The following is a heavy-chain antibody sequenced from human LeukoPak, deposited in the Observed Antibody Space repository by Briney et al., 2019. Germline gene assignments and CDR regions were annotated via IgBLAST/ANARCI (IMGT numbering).Heavy chain of an antibody. CDR1: GYTLTELS. Sequence: ASVKVSCKVSGYTLTELSMHWVRQAPGKGLERMGGLDPEDGETIYAQKFQGRVTMTEDTSTDTAYMELSSLRSEDTAVYYCATDRPPRLRYPHSTFDIWGQGTMVTVTS. J-gene: IGHJ3*02. CDR2: LDPEDGET. CDR3: ATDRPPRLRYPHSTFDI. V-gene: IGHV1-24*01. D-gene: IGHD3-9*01.